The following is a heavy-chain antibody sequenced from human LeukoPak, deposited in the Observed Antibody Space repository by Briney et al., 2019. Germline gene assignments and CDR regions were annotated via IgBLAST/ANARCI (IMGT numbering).Heavy chain of an antibody. CDR2: LSGSGSTT. CDR3: AKAGYSSSWPLDY. J-gene: IGHJ4*02. Sequence: PGGSLRLSCAASGFTFTSDGMSWVRQAPGKGLEWVSALSGSGSTTYYADSVKGRFTISRDNSKNTLFLEMNSLRVEDTAVYYCAKAGYSSSWPLDYLGQGTQVTVSS. D-gene: IGHD6-13*01. CDR1: GFTFTSDG. V-gene: IGHV3-23*01.